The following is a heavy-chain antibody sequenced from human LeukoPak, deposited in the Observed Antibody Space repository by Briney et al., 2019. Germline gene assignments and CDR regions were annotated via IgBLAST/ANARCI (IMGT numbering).Heavy chain of an antibody. CDR2: LYSDGNT. CDR3: ARGVEPLAANTLAY. V-gene: IGHV3-53*01. Sequence: PGGSLRLSCAASGFTVITNDMTWVRQAPGKRREWVSVLYSDGNTKYADSVQGRFTISRDNSKNTLYLEMNSLSPDDTAVYYCARGVEPLAANTLAYWGQGTLVTVSS. CDR1: GFTVITND. D-gene: IGHD1-14*01. J-gene: IGHJ4*02.